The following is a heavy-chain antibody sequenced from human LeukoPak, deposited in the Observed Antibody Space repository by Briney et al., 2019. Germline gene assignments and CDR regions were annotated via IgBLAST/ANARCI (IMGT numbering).Heavy chain of an antibody. V-gene: IGHV4-38-2*02. Sequence: SETLSLTCTVSGYSISSGYYRGWIRQPPGKGLEWIGSIYKTGSTNYSPSLKSRVFISVDTSNNQFSLNLSSVTAADTAVYFCTRHQTNNYGPGTPFDFWGQGTLVSVSS. D-gene: IGHD3-10*01. CDR2: IYKTGST. J-gene: IGHJ4*02. CDR1: GYSISSGYY. CDR3: TRHQTNNYGPGTPFDF.